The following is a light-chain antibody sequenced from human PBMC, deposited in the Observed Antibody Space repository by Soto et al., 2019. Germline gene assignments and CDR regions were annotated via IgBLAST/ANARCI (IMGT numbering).Light chain of an antibody. J-gene: IGLJ1*01. CDR3: CSYAGSGTSGYV. V-gene: IGLV2-23*01. CDR2: EGT. CDR1: SSDVGSYNL. Sequence: QAASVSGSPGQSITISCTGTSSDVGSYNLVSWYQQHPGKAPKLMIYEGTKRPSGVSNRFSGSKSGNTASLTIAGLQAEDEADYYCCSYAGSGTSGYVFGSGTKLTVL.